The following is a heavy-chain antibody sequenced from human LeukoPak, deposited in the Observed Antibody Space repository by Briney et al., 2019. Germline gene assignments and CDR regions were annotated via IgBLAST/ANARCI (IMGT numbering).Heavy chain of an antibody. J-gene: IGHJ6*02. D-gene: IGHD2-2*01. CDR3: ARQYCSSTSCYYYYYYGMDV. CDR2: IYYSGSI. CDR1: GGSISSSSYY. Sequence: SETLSLTCTVSGGSISSSSYYWGWIRQPPGKGLEWIGSIYYSGSIYYNPSLKSRVTISVDTSKNQFSLKLSSVTAADTAVYYCARQYCSSTSCYYYYYYGMDVWGQGTTVTVSS. V-gene: IGHV4-39*01.